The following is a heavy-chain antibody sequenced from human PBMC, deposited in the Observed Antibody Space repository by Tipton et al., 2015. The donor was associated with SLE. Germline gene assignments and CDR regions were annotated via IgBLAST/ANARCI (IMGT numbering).Heavy chain of an antibody. CDR2: VIPIFGTA. J-gene: IGHJ4*02. V-gene: IGHV1-69*01. CDR1: GGTFSSYA. CDR3: ARLVGATTGASFGY. D-gene: IGHD1-26*01. Sequence: QSGPEVKKPGSSVKVSCKASGGTFSSYAISWVRQAPGQGLEWMGGVIPIFGTANYAQKFQGRVTITADESTSTAYMELSSLRSEDTAVYYCARLVGATTGASFGYWGQGTLVTVSS.